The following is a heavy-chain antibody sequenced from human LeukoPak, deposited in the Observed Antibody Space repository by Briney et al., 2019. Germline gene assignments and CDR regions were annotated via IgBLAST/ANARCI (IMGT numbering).Heavy chain of an antibody. CDR1: GGSISSGSYY. V-gene: IGHV4-61*01. Sequence: PSQTLSLTCTVSGGSISSGSYYWSWIRQPPGKGLEWIGYIYYSGSTNYNPSLKSRVTIPVDTSKNQFSLKLSSVTAADTAVYYCAKYLSGSYGTFDYWGQGTLVTVSS. CDR3: AKYLSGSYGTFDY. D-gene: IGHD1-26*01. J-gene: IGHJ4*02. CDR2: IYYSGST.